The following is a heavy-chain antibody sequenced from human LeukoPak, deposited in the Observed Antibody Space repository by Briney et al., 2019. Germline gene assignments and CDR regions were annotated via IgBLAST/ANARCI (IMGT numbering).Heavy chain of an antibody. D-gene: IGHD5-18*01. Sequence: GGSLRLSFAASGFTFSSYGMNGVRQAPGKGLEWFSSISSSGIYIYYGDSLKGRFTISRDNAKNSLYLQMNSLRAEDTAVYYCAQARRDTTYYFDYWGQGTLVTVSS. J-gene: IGHJ4*02. CDR3: AQARRDTTYYFDY. CDR2: ISSSGIYI. CDR1: GFTFSSYG. V-gene: IGHV3-21*01.